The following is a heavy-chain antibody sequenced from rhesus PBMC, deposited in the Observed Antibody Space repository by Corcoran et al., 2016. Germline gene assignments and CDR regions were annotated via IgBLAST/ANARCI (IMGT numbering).Heavy chain of an antibody. CDR1: GGSISSNY. Sequence: QVQLQESGPGLVKPLETLSLTCAVSGGSISSNYWSWIRQAPGKGLEWIGYIYGSGSSTNDNPSLKSRVTLSVDTSKNQLSLKLSSVTAADTAVYYCARHGDSYSLFDYWGQGVLVTVSS. CDR3: ARHGDSYSLFDY. V-gene: IGHV4S11*01. CDR2: IYGSGSST. D-gene: IGHD5-12*01. J-gene: IGHJ4*01.